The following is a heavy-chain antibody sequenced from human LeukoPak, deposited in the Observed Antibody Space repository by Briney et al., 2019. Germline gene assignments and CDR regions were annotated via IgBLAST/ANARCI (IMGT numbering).Heavy chain of an antibody. J-gene: IGHJ4*02. Sequence: SETLSLTCTVSDGSISDYYWSWIRQPPGKTLEWIGYIYYSGSTNYNPSLKSRVTISVDTSKNQFSLKLSSVTAADTAVYYCARVVWYDYVWGSYRFDYWGQGTLVTVSS. CDR1: DGSISDYY. D-gene: IGHD3-16*02. CDR2: IYYSGST. CDR3: ARVVWYDYVWGSYRFDY. V-gene: IGHV4-59*12.